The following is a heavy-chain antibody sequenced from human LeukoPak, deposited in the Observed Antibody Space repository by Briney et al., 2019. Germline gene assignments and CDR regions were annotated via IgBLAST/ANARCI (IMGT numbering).Heavy chain of an antibody. J-gene: IGHJ3*02. V-gene: IGHV1-8*01. CDR3: ARSPILRFLEWLPKTGAFDI. CDR2: MNPNSGNT. CDR1: GYTFTSYD. Sequence: ASVKVSCKASGYTFTSYDINWVRQATGQGLEWVGWMNPNSGNTGYAQKFQGRVTMTRNTSISTAYMELSSLRSEDTAVYYCARSPILRFLEWLPKTGAFDIWGQGTMVTVSS. D-gene: IGHD3-3*01.